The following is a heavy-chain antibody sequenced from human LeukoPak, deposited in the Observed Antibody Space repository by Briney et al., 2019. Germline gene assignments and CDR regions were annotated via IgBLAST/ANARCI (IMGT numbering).Heavy chain of an antibody. CDR1: GFTFSSYA. V-gene: IGHV3-23*01. J-gene: IGHJ5*02. CDR2: ISGSGGST. D-gene: IGHD2-2*01. CDR3: AKAGSDVGYCSSTSCHNWFDP. Sequence: PGGSLRLSCAASGFTFSSYAMSWVRQAPGKGLEWVSAISGSGGSTYYADSVKGRFTISRDNSKNTLHLQMNSLRAEDTAVYYCAKAGSDVGYCSSTSCHNWFDPWGQGTLVTVSS.